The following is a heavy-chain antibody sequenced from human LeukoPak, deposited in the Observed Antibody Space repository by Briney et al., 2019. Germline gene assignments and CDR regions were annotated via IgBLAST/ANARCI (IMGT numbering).Heavy chain of an antibody. D-gene: IGHD3-10*01. Sequence: GGSLRLSCAASGFTFSSYEMNWVRQAPGRRLEWLSYLSSSGSTIYYAHSVKGRLTIPRDNARDSLYLQMNSLRAEDTAVYYCARGLHYFGSGTFNYFDPWGQGILVTVSS. V-gene: IGHV3-48*03. CDR3: ARGLHYFGSGTFNYFDP. CDR2: LSSSGSTI. CDR1: GFTFSSYE. J-gene: IGHJ5*02.